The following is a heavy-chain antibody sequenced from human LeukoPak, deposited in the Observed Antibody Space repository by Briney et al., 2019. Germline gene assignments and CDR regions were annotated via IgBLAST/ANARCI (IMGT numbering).Heavy chain of an antibody. J-gene: IGHJ5*02. CDR3: ARAPGPTLRYFDWLLILDP. V-gene: IGHV1-2*04. Sequence: GASVKVSCKASGYTFTGYYMHWVRQAPGQGLEWMGWINPNSGGTNYAQKFQGWVTMTRDTSISTAYMELSRLRSDDTAVYYCARAPGPTLRYFDWLLILDPCGQGTLVTVSS. CDR1: GYTFTGYY. CDR2: INPNSGGT. D-gene: IGHD3-9*01.